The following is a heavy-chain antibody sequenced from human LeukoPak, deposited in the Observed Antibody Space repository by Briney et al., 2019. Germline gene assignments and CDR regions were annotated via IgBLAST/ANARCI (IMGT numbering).Heavy chain of an antibody. V-gene: IGHV4-39*01. Sequence: AETLSLTCTVSGGSISSSSYYWGWIRQPPGKGLEWIGSIYYSGSTYYNPSLKSRVTISVDTSKNQFSLKLSSVTAADTAVYYCAGTVVTEDWYFDLWGRGTLVTVSS. D-gene: IGHD4-23*01. CDR3: AGTVVTEDWYFDL. CDR1: GGSISSSSYY. J-gene: IGHJ2*01. CDR2: IYYSGST.